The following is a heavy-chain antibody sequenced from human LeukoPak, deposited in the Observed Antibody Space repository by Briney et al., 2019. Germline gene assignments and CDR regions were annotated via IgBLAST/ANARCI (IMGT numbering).Heavy chain of an antibody. D-gene: IGHD2-2*01. V-gene: IGHV3-49*04. CDR3: TSSWYCSSTSCSDAFDI. CDR1: GFTFGDYA. Sequence: PGRSLRLSCTASGFTFGDYAMSWVRRAPGKGLEWVGFIRSKAYGGTTEYAASVKGRFTISRDDSKSIAYLQMNSLKTEDTAVYYCTSSWYCSSTSCSDAFDIWGQGTMVTVSS. J-gene: IGHJ3*02. CDR2: IRSKAYGGTT.